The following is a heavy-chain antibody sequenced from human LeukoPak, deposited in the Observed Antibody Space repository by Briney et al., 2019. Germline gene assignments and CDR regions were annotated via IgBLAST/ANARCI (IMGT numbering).Heavy chain of an antibody. CDR3: ARADILTGYYYFDY. J-gene: IGHJ4*02. Sequence: SETLPLTCTVSGGSISSGDYYWSWIRQPPGKGLEWIGYIYYSGSTYYNPSLKSRVTISVDTSKNQFSLKLSSVTAADTAVYYCARADILTGYYYFDYWGQGTLVTVSS. D-gene: IGHD3-9*01. V-gene: IGHV4-30-4*01. CDR1: GGSISSGDYY. CDR2: IYYSGST.